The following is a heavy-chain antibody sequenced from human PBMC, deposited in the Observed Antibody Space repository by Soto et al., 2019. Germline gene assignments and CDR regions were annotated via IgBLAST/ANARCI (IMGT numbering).Heavy chain of an antibody. CDR2: ISGSGGST. Sequence: GGSLRLSCAASGFTFSSYAMSWVRQAPGKGLEWVSAISGSGGSTYYADSVKGRFTISRDNSKNTLYLQMNSLRAEDTAVYYCAKGRGLWFGEFLDYWGQGTLVTVSS. J-gene: IGHJ4*02. CDR1: GFTFSSYA. V-gene: IGHV3-23*01. CDR3: AKGRGLWFGEFLDY. D-gene: IGHD3-10*01.